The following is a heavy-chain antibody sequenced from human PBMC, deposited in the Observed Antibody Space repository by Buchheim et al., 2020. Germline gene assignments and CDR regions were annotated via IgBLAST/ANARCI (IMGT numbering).Heavy chain of an antibody. D-gene: IGHD6-19*01. CDR1: GFTFSSYE. J-gene: IGHJ4*02. CDR2: ISSSGSTI. Sequence: EVQLVESGGGLVQPGGSLRLSCAASGFTFSSYEMNWVRQAPGKGLEWVSYISSSGSTIYYADSVKGRFTISRDNSKNTLYLQMNSLRAEDTAVYYCAKDPTSYSSGWPSDYWGQGTL. CDR3: AKDPTSYSSGWPSDY. V-gene: IGHV3-48*03.